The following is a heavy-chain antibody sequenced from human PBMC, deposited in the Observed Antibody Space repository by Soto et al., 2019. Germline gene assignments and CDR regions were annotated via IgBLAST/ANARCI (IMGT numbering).Heavy chain of an antibody. CDR3: ARHPPELSVEGYYYYYMDV. J-gene: IGHJ6*03. CDR2: IYYSGST. Sequence: SETLSLTCTVSGGSISSYYWSWIRQPPGKGLEWIGYIYYSGSTNYNPSLKSRVTISVDTSKNQFSLKLSSVTAADTAVYYCARHPPELSVEGYYYYYMDVWGKGTTVTVSS. CDR1: GGSISSYY. V-gene: IGHV4-59*08. D-gene: IGHD2-21*01.